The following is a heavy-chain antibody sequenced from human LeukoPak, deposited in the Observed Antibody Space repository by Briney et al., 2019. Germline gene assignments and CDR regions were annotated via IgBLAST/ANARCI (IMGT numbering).Heavy chain of an antibody. D-gene: IGHD3-10*01. V-gene: IGHV4-34*01. J-gene: IGHJ4*02. CDR2: INHSGST. CDR3: ARGLRVRGRLY. Sequence: SETLSLTCAVYGGSFSGYYWSWNRQPPGKGLEWIGEINHSGSTNYNPSLKSRVTISVDTSKNQFSLKLSSVTAADTAVYYCARGLRVRGRLYWGEGTLVTVSS. CDR1: GGSFSGYY.